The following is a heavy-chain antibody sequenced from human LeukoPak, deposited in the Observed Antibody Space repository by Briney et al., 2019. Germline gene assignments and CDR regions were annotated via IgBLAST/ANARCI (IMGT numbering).Heavy chain of an antibody. CDR2: ISYDGSNT. J-gene: IGHJ4*02. D-gene: IGHD3-22*01. CDR1: GFSFSGYG. CDR3: AKGHYDSSGYYFDY. V-gene: IGHV3-30*18. Sequence: GRSLRLSCAASGFSFSGYGMHWVRQAPGKGLEWVAVISYDGSNTYHADSVKGRFTISRDNSKNTLPLQMNSLRAEDTAVYYCAKGHYDSSGYYFDYWGQGTLVTVSS.